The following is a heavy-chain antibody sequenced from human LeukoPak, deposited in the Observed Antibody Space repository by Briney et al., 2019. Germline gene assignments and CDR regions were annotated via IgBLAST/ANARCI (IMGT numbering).Heavy chain of an antibody. CDR2: INSRSSSI. CDR3: ARDSEDSSGYGMDV. CDR1: RFTFSSYS. Sequence: GGSLRLSCAASRFTFSSYSMNWVRQAPGKGLEWVSYINSRSSSIDYADSVKGRFTISRDNSKNSLFLQMNSLRAGDTAVYYCARDSEDSSGYGMDVWGQGTTVTVSS. D-gene: IGHD3-22*01. V-gene: IGHV3-48*01. J-gene: IGHJ6*02.